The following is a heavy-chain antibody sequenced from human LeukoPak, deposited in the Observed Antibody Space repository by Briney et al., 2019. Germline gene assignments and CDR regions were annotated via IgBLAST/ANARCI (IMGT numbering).Heavy chain of an antibody. J-gene: IGHJ4*02. Sequence: RGSLRLSCAASGFTFSSYAMSWVRQAPGKGLEWVSAISGSGGSTYYADSVKGRFTISRDNSKNTLYLQMNSLRAEDTAVYYCAKRGDFWSGYYYYFDYWGQGTLVTVSS. CDR3: AKRGDFWSGYYYYFDY. CDR2: ISGSGGST. D-gene: IGHD3-3*01. CDR1: GFTFSSYA. V-gene: IGHV3-23*01.